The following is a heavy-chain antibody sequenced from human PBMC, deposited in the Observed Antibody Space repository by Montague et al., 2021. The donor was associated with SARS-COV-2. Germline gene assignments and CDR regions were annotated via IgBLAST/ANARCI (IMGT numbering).Heavy chain of an antibody. V-gene: IGHV3-30*04. CDR2: ISYDGTNE. CDR3: AREGITAAGKDFDY. J-gene: IGHJ4*02. D-gene: IGHD6-13*01. CDR1: GFTFSSYA. Sequence: SLRLSCAASGFTFSSYAMHWVRQAPGKGLEWVAVISYDGTNEYYADSVKGRFTISRDNSKNTLYLQMNSLRAEDMAVYYCAREGITAAGKDFDYWGQGTLVTVSS.